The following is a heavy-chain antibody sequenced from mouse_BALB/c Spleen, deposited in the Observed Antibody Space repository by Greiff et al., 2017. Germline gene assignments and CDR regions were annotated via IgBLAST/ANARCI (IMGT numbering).Heavy chain of an antibody. CDR3: ARHEYGNSWFAY. J-gene: IGHJ3*01. D-gene: IGHD2-10*02. CDR1: GFTFSSYG. V-gene: IGHV5-6*01. Sequence: EVQVVESGGDLVKPGGSLKLSCAASGFTFSSYGMSWVRQTPDKRLEWVATISSGGSYTYYPDSVKGRFTISRDNAKNTLYLQMSSLKSEDTAMYYCARHEYGNSWFAYWGQGTLVTVSA. CDR2: ISSGGSYT.